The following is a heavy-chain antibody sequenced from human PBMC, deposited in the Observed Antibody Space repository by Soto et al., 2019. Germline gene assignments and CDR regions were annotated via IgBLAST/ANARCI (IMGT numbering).Heavy chain of an antibody. CDR2: IYYSGST. CDR1: GGSISSYY. Sequence: SETLSLTCTVSGGSISSYYWSWIRQPPGKGLEWIGYIYYSGSTNYNPSLKSRVTISVDTSKNQFSLKLSSVTAADTAVYYCARGVITIFGVVTTPLFDYWGQGTLVTVSS. D-gene: IGHD3-3*01. CDR3: ARGVITIFGVVTTPLFDY. V-gene: IGHV4-59*08. J-gene: IGHJ4*02.